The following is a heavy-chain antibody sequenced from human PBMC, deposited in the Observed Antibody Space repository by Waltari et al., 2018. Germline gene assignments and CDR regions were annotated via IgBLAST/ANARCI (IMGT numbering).Heavy chain of an antibody. CDR1: GCPIRLGSHS. CDR3: ARDKSMVRGRVYYGMDV. Sequence: QVQLQASGPGLVKPSQTLSLTCPVSGCPIRLGSHSWAWIRPPAGKGLEWIGRSYTSGSTNYNPSLKSRVTISVDTSKNQFSLKLSSVTAADTAVYYWARDKSMVRGRVYYGMDVWGQGTTVTVSS. CDR2: SYTSGST. V-gene: IGHV4-61*02. J-gene: IGHJ6*02. D-gene: IGHD3-10*01.